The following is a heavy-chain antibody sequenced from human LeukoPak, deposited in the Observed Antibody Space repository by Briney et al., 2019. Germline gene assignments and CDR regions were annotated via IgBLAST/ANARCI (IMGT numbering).Heavy chain of an antibody. Sequence: GGSLRLSCAASGFTVSTNSMSWVRQAPGKGLGWVSSICSGDSYISYANSVKGRFTVSRDNAKKSLYLQMNSLRAEDPAVYYCARDRVCGDCPFNCGMDVWGQWTTVTVSS. V-gene: IGHV3-21*01. CDR2: ICSGDSYI. D-gene: IGHD2-21*02. CDR1: GFTVSTNS. CDR3: ARDRVCGDCPFNCGMDV. J-gene: IGHJ6*02.